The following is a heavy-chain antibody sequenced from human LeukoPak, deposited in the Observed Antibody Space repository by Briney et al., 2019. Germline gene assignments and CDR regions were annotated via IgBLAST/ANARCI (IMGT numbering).Heavy chain of an antibody. CDR3: AKSHWWDSSIDY. Sequence: GGSLRLSCAASGFTFSSYSMNWVRQAPGKGLEWVSSISSSSSYIYYADSVKGRFTISRDNSKNTLYLQMNSLRAEDTAVYYCAKSHWWDSSIDYWGQGTLVTVSS. V-gene: IGHV3-21*04. J-gene: IGHJ4*02. CDR2: ISSSSSYI. D-gene: IGHD3-22*01. CDR1: GFTFSSYS.